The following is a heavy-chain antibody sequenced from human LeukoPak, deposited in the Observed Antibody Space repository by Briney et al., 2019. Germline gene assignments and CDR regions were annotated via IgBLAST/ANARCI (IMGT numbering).Heavy chain of an antibody. D-gene: IGHD5-12*01. V-gene: IGHV4-39*01. J-gene: IGHJ4*02. CDR3: ARHGSGSPDY. CDR2: IYYSGST. CDR1: GGSISNSSYY. Sequence: ASETLSLTCTVSGGSISNSSYYWGWIRQPPGQGLEWIGSIYYSGSTYYNPSLKSRVTISVDTSKNQFSLKLSSVTAADTAVYYCARHGSGSPDYWGQGTLVTVSS.